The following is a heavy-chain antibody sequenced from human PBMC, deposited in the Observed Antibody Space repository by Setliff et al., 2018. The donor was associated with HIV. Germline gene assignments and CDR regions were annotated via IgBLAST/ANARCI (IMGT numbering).Heavy chain of an antibody. D-gene: IGHD2-2*01. CDR1: GFTFRNYG. CDR2: IRLDGSDK. CDR3: AKEDQRVTSVDY. Sequence: PGESLKISCAASGFTFRNYGMHWVRQAPGKGLEWVAFIRLDGSDKFYADSVKGRFTISRDNSKNTLFLQMNSLRSEDTAVYYCAKEDQRVTSVDYWGQGTPVTSPQ. J-gene: IGHJ4*02. V-gene: IGHV3-30*02.